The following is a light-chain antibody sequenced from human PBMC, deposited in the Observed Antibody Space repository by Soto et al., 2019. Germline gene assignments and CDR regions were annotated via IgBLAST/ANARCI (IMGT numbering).Light chain of an antibody. CDR1: QSVGRNY. CDR3: QQYATSPIT. CDR2: GAS. V-gene: IGKV3-20*01. J-gene: IGKJ5*01. Sequence: ENVLRQSPGTLSLSPGERATLSCRASQSVGRNYLAWFQQKSGQAPRLVIYGASSRAAGIPDRLSGSGSGTDFTLTISRLEPEDFAVYYCQQYATSPITFGQGTRLEIK.